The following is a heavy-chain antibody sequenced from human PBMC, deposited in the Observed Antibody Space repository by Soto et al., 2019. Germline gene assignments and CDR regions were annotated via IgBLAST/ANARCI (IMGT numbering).Heavy chain of an antibody. CDR2: IYYSGST. J-gene: IGHJ4*02. CDR3: ARAGDGNFQATYYYASPDY. D-gene: IGHD3-10*01. Sequence: SSETLSLTCTVSGGSISSGGYYWSWIRQHPGKGLEWIGYIYYSGSTYYNPSLKSRLTISVDTSKNQFSLKLSSVTAADTAVYYCARAGDGNFQATYYYASPDYWGQGTLVTVSS. V-gene: IGHV4-31*03. CDR1: GGSISSGGYY.